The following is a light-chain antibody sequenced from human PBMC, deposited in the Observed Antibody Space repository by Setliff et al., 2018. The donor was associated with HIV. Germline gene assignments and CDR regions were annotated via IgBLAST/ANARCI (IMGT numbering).Light chain of an antibody. CDR1: SSDVGGYNY. CDR2: DVT. V-gene: IGLV2-8*01. Sequence: QSALTQPPSASGSPGQSVTISCTGTSSDVGGYNYVSWYVQRPVKAPKLIIYDVTKRPSGVPDRFSGSKSGNTASLTVSGLQAEDEGDYYCTSYGGNNNFYVLGTGTKVTVL. CDR3: TSYGGNNNFYV. J-gene: IGLJ1*01.